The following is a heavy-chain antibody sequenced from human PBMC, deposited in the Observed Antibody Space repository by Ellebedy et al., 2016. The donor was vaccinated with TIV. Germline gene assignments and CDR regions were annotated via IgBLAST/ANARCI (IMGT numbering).Heavy chain of an antibody. CDR1: GFSFSSYW. Sequence: GESLKISCAASGFSFSSYWMSWVRQAPGKGLEWVANIYQDGSDQYYVDSVKGRFTISRDNAKESLFLQMNSLRVEDTAVYYCARRGSYGDYAVQINSWFDSWGQGTLVTVSS. D-gene: IGHD5-18*01. V-gene: IGHV3-7*01. J-gene: IGHJ5*01. CDR3: ARRGSYGDYAVQINSWFDS. CDR2: IYQDGSDQ.